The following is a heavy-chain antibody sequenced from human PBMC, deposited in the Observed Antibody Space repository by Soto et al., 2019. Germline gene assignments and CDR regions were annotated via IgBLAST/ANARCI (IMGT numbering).Heavy chain of an antibody. J-gene: IGHJ3*02. CDR3: AREVVGATIEAFDI. V-gene: IGHV4-38-2*02. D-gene: IGHD1-26*01. CDR1: GYAISSGYY. Sequence: SETLSLTCAVSGYAISSGYYWGWIRQPPGKWLEWIGSIYHSGSTYYNPSLKSRVTISVDTSKNQFSLKLSSVTAADTAVYYCAREVVGATIEAFDIWGQGTMVT. CDR2: IYHSGST.